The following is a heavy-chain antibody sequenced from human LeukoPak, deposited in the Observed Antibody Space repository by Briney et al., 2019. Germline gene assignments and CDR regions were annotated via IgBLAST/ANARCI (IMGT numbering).Heavy chain of an antibody. CDR3: ARDPRGIVGANHNWFDP. J-gene: IGHJ5*02. CDR2: IYTSGST. V-gene: IGHV4-4*07. CDR1: GGSISSYY. Sequence: PSETLSLTCTVSGGSISSYYWSWIRQPAGKGLEWIGRIYTSGSTNYNPSLKSRVTMSVDTSKSQFSLKLISVTAADTAVYYCARDPRGIVGANHNWFDPWGQGTLVTVSS. D-gene: IGHD1-26*01.